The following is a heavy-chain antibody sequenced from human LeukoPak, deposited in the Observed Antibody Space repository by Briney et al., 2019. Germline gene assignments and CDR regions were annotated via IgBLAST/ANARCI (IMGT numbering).Heavy chain of an antibody. CDR3: AKRRSTVTSAWDAFDI. V-gene: IGHV3-23*01. D-gene: IGHD4-17*01. Sequence: GGSLRLSCAASGFTFSSYAMNWVRQAPGKGLEWVSAISGSGDSTYYADSVKGRFTISRDNSKNTLYLQMNSLRTDDTAVYYCAKRRSTVTSAWDAFDIWGQGTMVTVSS. J-gene: IGHJ3*02. CDR2: ISGSGDST. CDR1: GFTFSSYA.